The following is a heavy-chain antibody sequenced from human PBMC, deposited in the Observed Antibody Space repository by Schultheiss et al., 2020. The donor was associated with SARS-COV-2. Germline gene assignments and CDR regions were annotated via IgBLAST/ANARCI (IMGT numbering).Heavy chain of an antibody. CDR2: ISGYDGNT. CDR3: ARDESGGGRAEAASNFDS. D-gene: IGHD6-13*01. CDR1: GYTFTSFG. Sequence: SVKVSCKASGYTFTSFGISWVRQAPGQGLEWMGWISGYDGNTNYAQKFQGRVTMTTDKSTSPAYMELRSLRSDDTAVYYCARDESGGGRAEAASNFDSWCDGALVTVSS. V-gene: IGHV1-18*01. J-gene: IGHJ4*01.